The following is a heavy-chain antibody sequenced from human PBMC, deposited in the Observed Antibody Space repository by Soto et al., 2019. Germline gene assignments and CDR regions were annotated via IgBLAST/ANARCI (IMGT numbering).Heavy chain of an antibody. V-gene: IGHV3-7*03. CDR3: ARGCSGGSCYSIWFDY. D-gene: IGHD2-15*01. CDR2: IKQDGSEK. CDR1: GFTFSNYW. Sequence: PGGSLRLSCAASGFTFSNYWMTWVRQAPGKGLEWVANIKQDGSEKYYVDSVKGQFTISRDNAKNSLYLQMNSLRAEDTAVYYCARGCSGGSCYSIWFDYWGQGTQVTVSS. J-gene: IGHJ4*02.